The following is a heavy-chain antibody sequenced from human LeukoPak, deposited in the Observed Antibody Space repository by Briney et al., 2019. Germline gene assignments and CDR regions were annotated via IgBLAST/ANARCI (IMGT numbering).Heavy chain of an antibody. Sequence: SETLSLTCTVSGGSISSYYWSWIRQPPGKGLEWIGYIYYSGSTNYNPSLKSRVTISVDTSKSQFSLKLSSVTAADTAVYYCARGTDYYDSSGYYYVGQGTLVTVSS. CDR2: IYYSGST. CDR1: GGSISSYY. D-gene: IGHD3-22*01. J-gene: IGHJ4*02. CDR3: ARGTDYYDSSGYYY. V-gene: IGHV4-59*01.